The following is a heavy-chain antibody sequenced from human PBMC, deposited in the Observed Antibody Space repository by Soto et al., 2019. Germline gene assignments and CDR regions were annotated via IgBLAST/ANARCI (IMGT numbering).Heavy chain of an antibody. D-gene: IGHD6-13*01. V-gene: IGHV5-51*01. CDR2: IYPGDYDT. J-gene: IGHJ3*02. CDR3: ARQQLVTSDAFDI. Sequence: PGESLKISCKGSGYSFTSYWIGWVRQMPGKGLEWMGIIYPGDYDTRYSPSFQGQVTISADKSISTAYLQWSSLKASDTAMYYCARQQLVTSDAFDIWGQGTMVTVSS. CDR1: GYSFTSYW.